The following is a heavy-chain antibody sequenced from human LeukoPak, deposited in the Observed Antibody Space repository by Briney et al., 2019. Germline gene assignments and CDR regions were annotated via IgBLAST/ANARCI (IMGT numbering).Heavy chain of an antibody. V-gene: IGHV1-8*01. D-gene: IGHD3-22*01. CDR3: ARYPPVIAHPSFDY. J-gene: IGHJ4*02. CDR1: GYTFTSYD. Sequence: ASVKVSCKTSGYTFTSYDINWVRQTTGQGLEWVGWVNPKSGNRGYAQKFQGRVTMTTDTSISTAYMELSSLTSEDTAVYYCARYPPVIAHPSFDYWGQGALVTVSS. CDR2: VNPKSGNR.